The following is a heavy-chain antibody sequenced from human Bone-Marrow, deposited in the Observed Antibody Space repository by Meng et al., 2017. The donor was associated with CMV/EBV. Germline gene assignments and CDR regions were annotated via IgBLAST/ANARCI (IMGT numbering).Heavy chain of an antibody. CDR3: ARDRDSYGMDV. CDR1: GFTFSNYW. J-gene: IGHJ6*02. CDR2: MNSDGSSA. V-gene: IGHV3-74*01. Sequence: GESLKISCAASGFTFSNYWMHWVRQAPGKGLVRVSGMNSDGSSAGYADSVKGRFTISRDNSKNTLYLQMNSLRAEDTAVYYCARDRDSYGMDVWGQGTTVTVSS.